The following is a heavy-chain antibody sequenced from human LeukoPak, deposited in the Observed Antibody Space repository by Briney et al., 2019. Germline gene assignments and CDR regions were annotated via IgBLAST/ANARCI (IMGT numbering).Heavy chain of an antibody. J-gene: IGHJ6*03. D-gene: IGHD4-17*01. CDR3: ARDWRSRYHNGVGDYGLPDYYYYYYMDV. V-gene: IGHV1-46*04. CDR2: INPSGGST. Sequence: GASVKVSCKASGHTFTSYYMHWVRQAPGQGLEWMGIINPSGGSTIYAQKLQGRVTMTRDTSTSTVNMELSSLRSEDTAVYYCARDWRSRYHNGVGDYGLPDYYYYYYMDVWGKGTTVTVSS. CDR1: GHTFTSYY.